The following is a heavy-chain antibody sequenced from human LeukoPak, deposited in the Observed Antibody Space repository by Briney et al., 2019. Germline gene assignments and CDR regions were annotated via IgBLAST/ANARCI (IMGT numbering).Heavy chain of an antibody. CDR3: ARLTLYDYRNNWFDP. D-gene: IGHD4-11*01. V-gene: IGHV4-4*09. J-gene: IGHJ5*02. Sequence: PSETLSLTCTVSGGSISGYYWSWIRQPPGKGLEWIGYIYTSGSTNYNPSLKSRVTISVDTSKNQFSLKLSSVTAADTAVYYCARLTLYDYRNNWFDPWGQGTLVTVSS. CDR2: IYTSGST. CDR1: GGSISGYY.